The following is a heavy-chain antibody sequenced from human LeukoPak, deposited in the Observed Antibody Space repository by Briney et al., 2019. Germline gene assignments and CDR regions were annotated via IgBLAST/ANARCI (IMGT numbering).Heavy chain of an antibody. Sequence: GASVKVSCKASGYTFTGYYMHWVRQAPGQGLEWMGWINPNSGGTNYAQKFQGRVTMTRDTSISTTYMELSRLRSDDTAVYYCARVGLRFLEWLLKDPAEFDYWGQGTLVTVSS. CDR2: INPNSGGT. CDR1: GYTFTGYY. V-gene: IGHV1-2*02. D-gene: IGHD3-3*01. J-gene: IGHJ4*02. CDR3: ARVGLRFLEWLLKDPAEFDY.